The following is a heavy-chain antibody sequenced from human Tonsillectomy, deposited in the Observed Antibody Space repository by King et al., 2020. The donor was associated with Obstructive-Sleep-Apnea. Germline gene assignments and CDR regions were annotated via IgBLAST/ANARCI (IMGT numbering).Heavy chain of an antibody. V-gene: IGHV3-74*01. CDR1: GFTFSNYW. D-gene: IGHD6-13*01. J-gene: IGHJ4*02. CDR2: INIDGSSI. CDR3: ARRYSTIWAFDY. Sequence: VQLVESGGGLVQPVGSLRLSCAASGFTFSNYWMHWVRLAPGKGPVWVSRINIDGSSIDYVGSVKGRFTISRDNAKNTLYLQMNSLRPEDTAVYFCARRYSTIWAFDYWGEGTLVTVSS.